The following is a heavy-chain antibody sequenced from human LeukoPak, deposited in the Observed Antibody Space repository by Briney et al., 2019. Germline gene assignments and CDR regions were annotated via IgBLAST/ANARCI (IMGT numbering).Heavy chain of an antibody. D-gene: IGHD5-12*01. CDR3: ARDPEGLGKFDY. J-gene: IGHJ4*02. V-gene: IGHV3-21*01. Sequence: PGGSLRLSCAASGFTFSSYTMNWVRQAPGKGLEWVSSIGPSSSYISYADSVKGRFAISRDNGQNSLYLQMNSLRAEDTAVYYCARDPEGLGKFDYWGQGTLVTVSS. CDR2: IGPSSSYI. CDR1: GFTFSSYT.